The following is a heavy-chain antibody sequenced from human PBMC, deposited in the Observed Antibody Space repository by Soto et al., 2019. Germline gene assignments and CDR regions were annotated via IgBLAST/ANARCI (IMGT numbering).Heavy chain of an antibody. V-gene: IGHV4-39*01. J-gene: IGHJ4*02. D-gene: IGHD3-3*01. CDR1: GGSISSSSYY. CDR3: ARLRAVGILEWLFPSDY. CDR2: IYYSGST. Sequence: QLQLQESGPGLVKPSETLSLTCTVSGGSISSSSYYWGWIRQPPGKGLEWIGSIYYSGSTYYNPSLKSRVTISVDTSKNQFSLKLSSVTAADTAVYYCARLRAVGILEWLFPSDYWGQGTLVTVSS.